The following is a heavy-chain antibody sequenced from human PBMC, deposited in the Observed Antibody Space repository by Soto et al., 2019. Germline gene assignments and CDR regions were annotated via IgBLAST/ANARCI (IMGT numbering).Heavy chain of an antibody. CDR2: ISYDGSNK. CDR3: AKSAIGAGPHY. D-gene: IGHD6-19*01. J-gene: IGHJ4*02. CDR1: GFTFSGYG. Sequence: QVQLVESGGGVVQPGRSLRLSCVVSGFTFSGYGIHWVRQAPGKGLEWVAVISYDGSNKYYADSVKGRFTISRDNSKNTRYVHMNILRGEDTAIYYCAKSAIGAGPHYWGQGTLVTVSS. V-gene: IGHV3-30*18.